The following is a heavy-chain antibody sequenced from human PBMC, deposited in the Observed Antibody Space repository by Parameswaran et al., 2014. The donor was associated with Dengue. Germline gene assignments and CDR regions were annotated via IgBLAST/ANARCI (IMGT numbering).Heavy chain of an antibody. D-gene: IGHD3-9*01. J-gene: IGHJ6*02. V-gene: IGHV3-7*03. Sequence: VRQAPGRLEWVANIKQDGSEKYYVESVKGRFTISRDNAKNSLYLQMNSLRAEDTAVYYCARINYYDILTGYDADYYYYGMDVWGQGTTVTVSS. CDR3: ARINYYDILTGYDADYYYYGMDV. CDR2: IKQDGSEK.